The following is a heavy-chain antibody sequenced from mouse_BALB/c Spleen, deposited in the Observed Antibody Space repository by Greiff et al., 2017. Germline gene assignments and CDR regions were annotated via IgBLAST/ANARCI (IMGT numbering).Heavy chain of an antibody. CDR2: IDPENGDT. CDR1: GFNIKDYY. CDR3: ARSPYGYFDV. V-gene: IGHV14-4*02. D-gene: IGHD6-5*01. J-gene: IGHJ1*01. Sequence: VQLQQSGAELVRSGASVKLSCTASGFNIKDYYMHWVKQRPEQGLEWIGWIDPENGDTEYAPKFQGKATMTADTSSNTAYLQLSSLTSEDTAVYYCARSPYGYFDVWGAGTTVTVSS.